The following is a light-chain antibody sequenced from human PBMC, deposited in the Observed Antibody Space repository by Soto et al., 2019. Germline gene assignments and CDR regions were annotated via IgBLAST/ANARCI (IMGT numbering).Light chain of an antibody. CDR1: QSISSNH. CDR2: GAS. CDR3: QQYVSWT. J-gene: IGKJ1*01. V-gene: IGKV3-20*01. Sequence: EIVLTQSPGTLSVSPGERATLSCRASQSISSNHVAWYQQKPGQAPILLIYGASSRATGIPDRFSGSGSGTDFTLTISGLEPEDSEIYYCQQYVSWTFGQGTKVEIK.